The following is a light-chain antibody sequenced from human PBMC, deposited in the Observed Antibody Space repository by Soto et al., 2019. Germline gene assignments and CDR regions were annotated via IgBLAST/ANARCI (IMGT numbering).Light chain of an antibody. CDR2: AAS. J-gene: IGKJ4*01. V-gene: IGKV1-39*01. CDR3: QQSYSTPPT. CDR1: QTIGRY. Sequence: DIQITQSPSSLSSSGHDRVTITCRASQTIGRYLNWYQQQPGKAPKLLIYAASSLQSGVPSRFSGSGSGTDFTLTISSLQPEDFATYYCQQSYSTPPTFGGGTKVDIK.